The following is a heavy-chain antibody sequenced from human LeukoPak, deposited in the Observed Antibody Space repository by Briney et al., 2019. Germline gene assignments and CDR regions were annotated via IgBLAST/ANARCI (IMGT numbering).Heavy chain of an antibody. D-gene: IGHD3-10*01. CDR1: GFRFSNYA. CDR2: IGGSGSST. J-gene: IGHJ4*02. CDR3: AKLWFGELGAVYFDY. V-gene: IGHV3-23*01. Sequence: GGSLRLSCAASGFRFSNYAMSWVRQAPGKGLEWVSGIGGSGSSTSYADSVKGRFTISKENSKNTLYLQMNSLRAEDTAVYYCAKLWFGELGAVYFDYWGQGTLVTVSS.